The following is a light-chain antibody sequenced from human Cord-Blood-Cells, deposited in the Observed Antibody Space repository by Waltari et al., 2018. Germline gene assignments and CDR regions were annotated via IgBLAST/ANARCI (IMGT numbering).Light chain of an antibody. Sequence: ELVLTQSPATLSLSPGARATLACRASQSVSSYLAWYQQKPGQAPTLLIYDASNRATGIPARFSGSGSGTDFTHTISSLEPEDFAVYYCQQRSNWPLTFGGGTKVEIK. CDR2: DAS. CDR3: QQRSNWPLT. V-gene: IGKV3-11*01. J-gene: IGKJ4*01. CDR1: QSVSSY.